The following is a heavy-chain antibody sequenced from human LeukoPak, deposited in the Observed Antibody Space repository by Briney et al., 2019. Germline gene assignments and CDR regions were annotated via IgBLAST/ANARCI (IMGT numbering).Heavy chain of an antibody. Sequence: GGSLRLSCAASGFTFSAYSMTWVRQAPGKGLEWISYIGISSGNTKYADSVKGRFTISGDKAKNSLYLQMNSLRVEDTAVYYCARDYKYAFDNWGQGTLVTVSS. V-gene: IGHV3-48*01. CDR3: ARDYKYAFDN. CDR1: GFTFSAYS. J-gene: IGHJ4*02. D-gene: IGHD5-24*01. CDR2: IGISSGNT.